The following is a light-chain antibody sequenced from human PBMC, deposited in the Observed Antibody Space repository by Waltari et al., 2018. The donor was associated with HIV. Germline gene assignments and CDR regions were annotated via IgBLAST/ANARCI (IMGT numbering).Light chain of an antibody. CDR2: RIS. J-gene: IGKJ2*01. Sequence: EIVMTQSPLSSPVTLGQPASISCSSSRSLLHSDGTTYLSLLHQRPGQPPRLLISRISNRFYGVPDRFSGSGAGTDFTLKISSVEAEDVGVYYCLQATQYPHTFGQGTKLEIK. V-gene: IGKV2-24*01. CDR3: LQATQYPHT. CDR1: RSLLHSDGTTY.